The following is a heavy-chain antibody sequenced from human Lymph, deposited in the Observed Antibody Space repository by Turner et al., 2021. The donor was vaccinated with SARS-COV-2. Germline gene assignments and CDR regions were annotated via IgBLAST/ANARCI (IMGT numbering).Heavy chain of an antibody. CDR1: CGSISSYY. CDR3: ARGFDY. J-gene: IGHJ4*02. Sequence: QVQLQEPGPGLVKPSETLSLTCTVPCGSISSYYWSWIRQPPGKGLEWIGYIYYSGSTNYNPSLKSRVTISVDTSKNQFSLRLSSVTAADTAVYYCARGFDYWGQGTLVTVSS. V-gene: IGHV4-59*12. CDR2: IYYSGST.